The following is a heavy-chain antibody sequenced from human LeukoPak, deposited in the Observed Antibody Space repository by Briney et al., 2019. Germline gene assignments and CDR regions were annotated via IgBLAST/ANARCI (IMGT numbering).Heavy chain of an antibody. Sequence: ASVKVSCKASGGTFSSYAISWVRQAPGQGLEWMGGIIPIFGTANYAQKFQGRVTITTYESQSTASVELRSLRSEDTAVYYCARGVGPSSSGYDYWGQGTLVTVSS. D-gene: IGHD6-6*01. CDR1: GGTFSSYA. V-gene: IGHV1-69*05. CDR3: ARGVGPSSSGYDY. J-gene: IGHJ4*02. CDR2: IIPIFGTA.